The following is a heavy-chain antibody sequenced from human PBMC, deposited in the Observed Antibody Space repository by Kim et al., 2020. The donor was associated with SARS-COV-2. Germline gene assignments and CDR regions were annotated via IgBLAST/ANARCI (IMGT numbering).Heavy chain of an antibody. J-gene: IGHJ6*02. CDR3: AKGPLLRYGMDV. CDR2: T. V-gene: IGHV3-23*01. Sequence: TYYADPVKGRFPIARDNSRNTRSLQMNGLRAEDTAVYYCAKGPLLRYGMDVWGQGTTVTVS. D-gene: IGHD3-22*01.